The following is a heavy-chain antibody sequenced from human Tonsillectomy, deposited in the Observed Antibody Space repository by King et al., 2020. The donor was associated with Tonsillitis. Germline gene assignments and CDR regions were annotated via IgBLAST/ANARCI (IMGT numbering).Heavy chain of an antibody. D-gene: IGHD2-8*02. Sequence: QLQESGPGLVKPSETLSLTCTVSGGSVRTHYWSWIRQPPGKGLEWKGYIYDTGRTNYNPSLKSRVTISVDTSKNQFSLKLSSVTAADTAVYYCARHEGVGYVGMDVWGQGTTVTVSS. CDR2: IYDTGRT. J-gene: IGHJ6*02. V-gene: IGHV4-59*08. CDR3: ARHEGVGYVGMDV. CDR1: GGSVRTHY.